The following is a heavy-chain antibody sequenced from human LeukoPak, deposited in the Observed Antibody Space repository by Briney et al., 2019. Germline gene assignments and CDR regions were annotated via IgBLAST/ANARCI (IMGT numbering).Heavy chain of an antibody. CDR3: EKAPTGTTPFRQSNTWSDP. D-gene: IGHD1-7*01. J-gene: IGHJ5*02. Sequence: PSETLSLTCAVYGGSFSGYYWSWIRQPPGKGLEWIGEINHSGSTNYNPSLKSRVTISVDTSKNQFSLKLSSVTAADTAVYYCEKAPTGTTPFRQSNTWSDPGAREPLVTV. V-gene: IGHV4-34*01. CDR1: GGSFSGYY. CDR2: INHSGST.